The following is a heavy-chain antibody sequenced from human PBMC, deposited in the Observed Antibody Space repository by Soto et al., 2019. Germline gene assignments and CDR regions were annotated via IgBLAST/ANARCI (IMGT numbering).Heavy chain of an antibody. V-gene: IGHV3-30*18. CDR1: GFTFSSYG. CDR2: ISYDGSNK. J-gene: IGHJ4*02. CDR3: AKDREMSDYGASVGY. Sequence: PGGSLRLSCAASGFTFSSYGMHWVRQAPGKGLEWVAVISYDGSNKYYADSVKGRFTISRDNSKNTLYLQMNSLRAEDTAVYYCAKDREMSDYGASVGYWGQGTLVTVSS. D-gene: IGHD4-17*01.